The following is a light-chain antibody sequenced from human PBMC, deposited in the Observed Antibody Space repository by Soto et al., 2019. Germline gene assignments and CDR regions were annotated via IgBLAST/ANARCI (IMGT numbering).Light chain of an antibody. Sequence: QAVLTQPRSASGTPGQRVTISCSGSSSNIASNTVNWYQQLPGTAPKLLISNNNQRPSGVPYRFSGSKSGTSASLAITGLQSGDEATYYCAAWDDSLKGRVFGGGTKLTVL. J-gene: IGLJ3*02. CDR3: AAWDDSLKGRV. CDR1: SSNIASNT. V-gene: IGLV1-44*01. CDR2: NNN.